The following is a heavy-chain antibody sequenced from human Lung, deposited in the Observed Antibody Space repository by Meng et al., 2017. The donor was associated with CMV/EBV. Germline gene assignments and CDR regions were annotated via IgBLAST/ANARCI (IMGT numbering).Heavy chain of an antibody. V-gene: IGHV3-7*01. J-gene: IGHJ6*04. CDR1: GFTFSSFW. CDR3: TRSMLEVNRYYYGMDV. D-gene: IGHD1-1*01. Sequence: GESLKISCAASGFTFSSFWMAWVRQAPGKGLESVGNIKQDESEIQYVGSVKGRFTITRDNAKNSLFLQMNSLRAEDTAVYYCTRSMLEVNRYYYGMDVWGEGTPVTVSS. CDR2: IKQDESEI.